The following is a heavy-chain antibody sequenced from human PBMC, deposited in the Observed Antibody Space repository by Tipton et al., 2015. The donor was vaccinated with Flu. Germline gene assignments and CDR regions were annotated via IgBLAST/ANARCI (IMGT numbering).Heavy chain of an antibody. CDR2: IWFDGSNK. Sequence: SLRLSCGGSGFPFSTYGMHWVRQAPGKGLEWVAGIWFDGSNKYYADSVKGRFTFSRDNSKNTLYLQMNSLRAEDTAVYYCARGYDILTDGGGFFDYWGQGTLVTVSS. CDR3: ARGYDILTDGGGFFDY. V-gene: IGHV3-33*01. CDR1: GFPFSTYG. D-gene: IGHD3-9*01. J-gene: IGHJ4*02.